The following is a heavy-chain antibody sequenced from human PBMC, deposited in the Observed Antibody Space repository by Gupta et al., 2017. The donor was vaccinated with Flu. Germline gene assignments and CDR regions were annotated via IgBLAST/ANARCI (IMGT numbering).Heavy chain of an antibody. Sequence: QVQLVQSGAEGRKPGASVKVSCKASGYTFTSYAMNWVRQAPGQRLEWMGWINAGNGKTKYSQHFLGRVTITRDTFASTAYMELSSLRSEDTAVYYCATHVPTSILSGNYWGQGTLVTVSS. D-gene: IGHD2-2*02. CDR3: ATHVPTSILSGNY. J-gene: IGHJ4*02. CDR2: INAGNGKT. CDR1: GYTFTSYA. V-gene: IGHV1-3*01.